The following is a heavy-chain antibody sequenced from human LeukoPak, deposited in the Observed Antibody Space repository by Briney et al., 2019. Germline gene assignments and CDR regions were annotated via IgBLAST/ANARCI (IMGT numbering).Heavy chain of an antibody. Sequence: SGTLSLTCTVSGGSISSSSYYWGWIRQPPGKGLEWIGSIYYSGSTYYNPSLKSRVTISVDTSKNQFSLKLSSVTAADTAVYYCASRGRGGATPYFDYWGQGTLVTVSS. D-gene: IGHD1-26*01. J-gene: IGHJ4*02. CDR3: ASRGRGGATPYFDY. V-gene: IGHV4-39*07. CDR2: IYYSGST. CDR1: GGSISSSSYY.